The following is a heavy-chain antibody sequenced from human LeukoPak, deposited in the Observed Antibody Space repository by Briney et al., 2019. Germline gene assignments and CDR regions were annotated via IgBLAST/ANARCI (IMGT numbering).Heavy chain of an antibody. V-gene: IGHV4-59*01. CDR3: ARIPHIYDSSGYYCAYFDY. Sequence: SETLSLTCAVYGGSFSGYYWSWIRQPPGKGLEWIGYIYYSGSTNYNPSLKSRVTISVDTSKNQFSLKLSSVTAADTAVYYCARIPHIYDSSGYYCAYFDYWGQGTLVTVSS. J-gene: IGHJ4*02. CDR1: GGSFSGYY. D-gene: IGHD3-22*01. CDR2: IYYSGST.